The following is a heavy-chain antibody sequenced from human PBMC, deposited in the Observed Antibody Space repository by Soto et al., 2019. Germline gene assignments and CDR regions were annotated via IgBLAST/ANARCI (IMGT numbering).Heavy chain of an antibody. CDR3: AKVLMESEGAFDI. V-gene: IGHV3-9*01. Sequence: EVQLVESGGGLVQPGRSLRLSCAASGFTFDDYAMHWVRQAPGKGLEWVSGISWNSGSIGYADSVKGRFTISRDNAKNSLYLQMNSLRAEDTALYYCAKVLMESEGAFDIWVQGTMVTVSS. J-gene: IGHJ3*02. D-gene: IGHD2-8*01. CDR1: GFTFDDYA. CDR2: ISWNSGSI.